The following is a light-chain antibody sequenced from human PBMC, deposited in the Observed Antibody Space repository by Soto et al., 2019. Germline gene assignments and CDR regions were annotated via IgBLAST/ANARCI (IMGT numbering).Light chain of an antibody. Sequence: IVVSKSPATLSVYPGERATLSCRASQSVSSNLAWHQQKPGQAPRILMYDASTRATGIPARFSGSGSGTEFTLTISSLQSEDFAVYYCQQYHNWPITFGQGTRLE. V-gene: IGKV3-15*01. CDR2: DAS. J-gene: IGKJ5*01. CDR1: QSVSSN. CDR3: QQYHNWPIT.